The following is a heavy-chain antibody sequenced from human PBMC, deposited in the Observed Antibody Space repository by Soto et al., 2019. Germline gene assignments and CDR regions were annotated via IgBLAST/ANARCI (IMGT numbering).Heavy chain of an antibody. V-gene: IGHV1-18*01. Sequence: ASVKVSCKASGYTFTSYGISWVRQAPGQGLEWMGWISAYNGNTNYAQKLQGRVTMTTDTSTSTAYMELRSLRSDDTTVYYCARDGDILTGYSMGFDYWGQGTLVTVSS. D-gene: IGHD3-9*01. CDR3: ARDGDILTGYSMGFDY. CDR2: ISAYNGNT. CDR1: GYTFTSYG. J-gene: IGHJ4*02.